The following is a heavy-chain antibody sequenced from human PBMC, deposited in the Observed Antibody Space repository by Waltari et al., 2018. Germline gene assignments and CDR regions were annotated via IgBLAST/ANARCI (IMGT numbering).Heavy chain of an antibody. CDR3: ATKRESSASGFVY. Sequence: QLQLQESGPGLVKPSETLSFTCTVSGGSISSSSYYWGWIRQPPGKGLEWIGRIYYSGSTYDNPSLKSRVTISVDTSKNQFSLKLSSVTAADTAVYYCATKRESSASGFVYWGQGTLVTVSS. J-gene: IGHJ4*02. CDR1: GGSISSSSYY. D-gene: IGHD6-19*01. V-gene: IGHV4-39*01. CDR2: IYYSGST.